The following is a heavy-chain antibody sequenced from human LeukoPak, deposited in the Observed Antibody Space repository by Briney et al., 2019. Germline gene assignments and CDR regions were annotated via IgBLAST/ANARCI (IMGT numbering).Heavy chain of an antibody. CDR1: GGSISSSNW. CDR3: ARASYYYGLGSPPAFDI. D-gene: IGHD3-10*01. Sequence: SETLSLTCAVSGGSISSSNWWSWVRQPPGKGLEWIGEIYHRGSTNYNPSLKSRVTISVDKSKNQFSLKLSSVTAADTAVYYCARASYYYGLGSPPAFDIWGQGTMVTVSS. CDR2: IYHRGST. V-gene: IGHV4-4*02. J-gene: IGHJ3*02.